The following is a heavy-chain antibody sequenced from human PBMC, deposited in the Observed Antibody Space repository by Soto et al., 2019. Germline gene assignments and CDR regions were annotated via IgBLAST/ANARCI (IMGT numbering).Heavy chain of an antibody. CDR3: SRSPEVGVRGAY. V-gene: IGHV3-21*01. J-gene: IGHJ4*02. CDR1: GFPFSAYN. D-gene: IGHD3-16*01. CDR2: ITVGSSHI. Sequence: PGGSLRLSCTGSGFPFSAYNIKWVRQAPGKGLEWVSSITVGSSHIYQPNSMKGRFTISRDDAKNSVYLQIDSLRDEDTALYYCSRSPEVGVRGAYWGQGTLVTVSS.